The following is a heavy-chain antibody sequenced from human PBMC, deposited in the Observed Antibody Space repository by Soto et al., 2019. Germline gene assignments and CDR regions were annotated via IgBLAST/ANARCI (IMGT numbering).Heavy chain of an antibody. CDR3: ARRSSSWYFDY. V-gene: IGHV3-23*01. J-gene: IGHJ4*02. CDR1: GFTFSSYA. Sequence: EVQLLESGGGLVQPGGSLRLSCAASGFTFSSYAMNWVRQAPGKGLEWVSVISGSGGSTYYAASVKGRFTISRDNSKNTLYLQMNRLRAEDTAVYYCARRSSSWYFDYWGQGTLVTVSS. D-gene: IGHD6-13*01. CDR2: ISGSGGST.